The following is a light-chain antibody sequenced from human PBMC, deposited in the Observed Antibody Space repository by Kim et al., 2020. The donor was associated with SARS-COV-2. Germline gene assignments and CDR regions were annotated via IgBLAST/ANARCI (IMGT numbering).Light chain of an antibody. J-gene: IGLJ2*01. CDR2: EDK. CDR1: GRSIASNY. V-gene: IGLV6-57*02. CDR3: QTYDLNNPR. Sequence: NFMLTQPHSVSESPGKTVTISCTASGRSIASNYVQWYQHRPGSAPTTVIYEDKERPSGVPDRFSGSIDRSSNSASLTISGLRTEDEADYYCQTYDLNNPRFGGGTQLTVL.